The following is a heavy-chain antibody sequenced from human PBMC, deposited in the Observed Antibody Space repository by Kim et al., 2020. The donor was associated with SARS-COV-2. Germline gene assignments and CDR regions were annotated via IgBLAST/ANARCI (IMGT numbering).Heavy chain of an antibody. D-gene: IGHD3-9*01. V-gene: IGHV3-15*01. CDR1: GFTFSNAW. J-gene: IGHJ6*02. CDR3: TTDLYYDILTGYYSRFHPPETHYYYYGMDV. Sequence: GGSLRLSCAASGFTFSNAWMSWVRQAPGKGLEWVGRIKSKTDGGTTDYAAPVKGRFTISRDDSKNTLYLQMNSLKTEDTAVYYCTTDLYYDILTGYYSRFHPPETHYYYYGMDVWGQGTTVTVSS. CDR2: IKSKTDGGTT.